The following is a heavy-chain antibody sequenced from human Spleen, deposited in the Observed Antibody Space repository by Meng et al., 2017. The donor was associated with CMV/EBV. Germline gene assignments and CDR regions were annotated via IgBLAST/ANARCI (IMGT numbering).Heavy chain of an antibody. Sequence: QVTPQEACPGLVKPAGTLSLTCPVFGGSISSISYYWSWIRQPAGKGLEWIGRIYTSGSTNYNPSLKSRVTMSVDTSKNQFSLKLSSVTAADTAVYYCAISLKYGYNSRFGSRYYFDYWGQGTLVTVSS. CDR3: AISLKYGYNSRFGSRYYFDY. CDR2: IYTSGST. CDR1: GGSISSISYY. D-gene: IGHD5-24*01. V-gene: IGHV4-61*02. J-gene: IGHJ4*02.